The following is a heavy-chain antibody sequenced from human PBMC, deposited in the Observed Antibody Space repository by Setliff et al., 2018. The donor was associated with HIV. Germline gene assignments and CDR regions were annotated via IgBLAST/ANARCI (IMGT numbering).Heavy chain of an antibody. CDR3: ARDRGDRGLVRNYFDY. Sequence: ASVKVSCKASGYTFTSYAMHWVRQAPGQRLEWMGWINAGNGNTKYSQKFQGRVTITRDTSASTAYMELSSLRSEDTAVYYCARDRGDRGLVRNYFDYRGQGTLVTVSS. CDR2: INAGNGNT. V-gene: IGHV1-3*01. J-gene: IGHJ4*02. CDR1: GYTFTSYA. D-gene: IGHD6-19*01.